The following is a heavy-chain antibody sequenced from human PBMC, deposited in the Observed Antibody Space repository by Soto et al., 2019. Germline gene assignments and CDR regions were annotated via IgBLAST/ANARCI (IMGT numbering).Heavy chain of an antibody. Sequence: QVQLVQSGAEVKKPGSSVKVSCKASGGSFGSYAISWVRQAPGQGLEWMGGIIPIVGTGNYAQNFQGRVTITADESTSTAYMELSSLRSEDTAMYYCARDLRAAGRPGMDVWGQGTTVTVSS. CDR2: IIPIVGTG. J-gene: IGHJ6*02. V-gene: IGHV1-69*01. CDR3: ARDLRAAGRPGMDV. D-gene: IGHD6-13*01. CDR1: GGSFGSYA.